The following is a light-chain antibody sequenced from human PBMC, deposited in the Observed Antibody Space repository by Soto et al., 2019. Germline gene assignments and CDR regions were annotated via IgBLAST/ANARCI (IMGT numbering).Light chain of an antibody. Sequence: EIVLTQSPGTLSLSPGERAALFCRASQSVSSSYLAWYQQKPGQAPRLLIYGASSRATGIPDRFSGSGSGTDFTLTISRLEPEEFAVYYCQQYGSSLLTFGGGTKVEIK. CDR2: GAS. V-gene: IGKV3-20*01. CDR1: QSVSSSY. J-gene: IGKJ4*01. CDR3: QQYGSSLLT.